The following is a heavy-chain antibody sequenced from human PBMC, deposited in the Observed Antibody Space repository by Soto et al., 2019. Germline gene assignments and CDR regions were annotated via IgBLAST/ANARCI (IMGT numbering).Heavy chain of an antibody. Sequence: QVQLVESGGGVVQPGRSLRLSCAASGFTFSSYGMHWVRQAPGKGLERVAVISYDGSNKYYADSVKGRFTISRDNSKNTLYLQMNSLRTEDTAVYYCAQDLLRPGRAYGMDVWGQGTTVTVSS. V-gene: IGHV3-30*18. CDR3: AQDLLRPGRAYGMDV. CDR1: GFTFSSYG. CDR2: ISYDGSNK. J-gene: IGHJ6*02. D-gene: IGHD6-25*01.